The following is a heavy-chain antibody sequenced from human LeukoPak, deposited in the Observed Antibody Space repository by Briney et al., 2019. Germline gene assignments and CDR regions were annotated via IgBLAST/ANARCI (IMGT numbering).Heavy chain of an antibody. CDR1: GGSIRNYY. V-gene: IGHV4-59*01. J-gene: IGHJ2*01. D-gene: IGHD3-9*01. CDR3: AREQILRYFDRGGPFDL. CDR2: IYHSGTT. Sequence: PSETLSLTCTVSGGSIRNYYWSWLRQPPGKGLEWIGYIYHSGTTNYNPSLQSRVTISVDPSQDQFSLKLNSLTAADTAVYYCAREQILRYFDRGGPFDLWGRGTLVTVSS.